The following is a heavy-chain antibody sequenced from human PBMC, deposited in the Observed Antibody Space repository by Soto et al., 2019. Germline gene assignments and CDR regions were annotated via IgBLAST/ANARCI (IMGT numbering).Heavy chain of an antibody. CDR2: IGTAGDS. J-gene: IGHJ2*01. D-gene: IGHD3-10*01. V-gene: IGHV3-13*01. CDR1: GCTFSSYD. Sequence: VGSLRLSCAASGCTFSSYDMHWVRQATGKGLEWVSSIGTAGDSYYPGSVKGRFTISRENAKNSLYLQMNSLRAGDTAVYYCARDRAGGYFDLWGRGTLVPVSS. CDR3: ARDRAGGYFDL.